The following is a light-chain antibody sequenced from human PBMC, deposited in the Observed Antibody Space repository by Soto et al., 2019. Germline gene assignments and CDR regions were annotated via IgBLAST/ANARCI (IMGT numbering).Light chain of an antibody. Sequence: DIQLTQSPSFLSASVGDRVTITCRASQDINTYLAWYQQKPGKAPKLLIFAASTLQNGVPSRFSGSGSGTEFNVTITSLQPEDFATYYCQQRKSYPLTFGQGTRLEIK. CDR3: QQRKSYPLT. CDR2: AAS. CDR1: QDINTY. V-gene: IGKV1-9*01. J-gene: IGKJ5*01.